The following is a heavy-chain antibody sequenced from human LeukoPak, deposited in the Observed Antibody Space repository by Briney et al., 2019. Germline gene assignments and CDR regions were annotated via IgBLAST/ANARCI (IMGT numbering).Heavy chain of an antibody. J-gene: IGHJ4*02. CDR1: GYTFTSYG. Sequence: GASVKVSCKASGYTFTSYGISWVRQAPGQGLEWMGWISAYNGNTNYAQKLQGRVTMTTDTSTSTAYMELRSLRSDDTAVYYCARGLTTDYYDSSGYYNFDYWGQGTLVTVSS. CDR2: ISAYNGNT. D-gene: IGHD3-22*01. CDR3: ARGLTTDYYDSSGYYNFDY. V-gene: IGHV1-18*01.